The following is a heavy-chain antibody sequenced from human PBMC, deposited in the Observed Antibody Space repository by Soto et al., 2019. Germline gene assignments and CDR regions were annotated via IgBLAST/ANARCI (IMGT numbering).Heavy chain of an antibody. CDR1: GFTFNSYW. V-gene: IGHV3-74*01. D-gene: IGHD2-2*01. CDR2: INSDESIT. J-gene: IGHJ4*02. Sequence: RRLSCAASGFTFNSYWMHWVRQAPGKGLVWVSRINSDESITDYADSVKGRFTISRDNAKNMLYLQMNSLRAEDTAVYYCARDFGQITPARVPFDYWGQGILVTVSS. CDR3: ARDFGQITPARVPFDY.